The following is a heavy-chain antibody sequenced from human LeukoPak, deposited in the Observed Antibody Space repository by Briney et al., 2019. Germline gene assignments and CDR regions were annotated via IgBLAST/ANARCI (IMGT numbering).Heavy chain of an antibody. CDR3: ARDMVRGVIYY. D-gene: IGHD3-10*01. CDR2: ISAYNGNT. V-gene: IGHV1-18*01. CDR1: GGTFSSYA. Sequence: ASVKVSCKASGGTFSSYAISWVRQAPGQGLEWMGWISAYNGNTNYAQKLQGRVTMTTDTSTSTAYMELRSLRSDDTAVYYCARDMVRGVIYYWGQGTLVTVSS. J-gene: IGHJ4*02.